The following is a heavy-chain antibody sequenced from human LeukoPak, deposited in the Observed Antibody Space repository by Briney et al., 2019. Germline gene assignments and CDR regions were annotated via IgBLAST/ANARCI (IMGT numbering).Heavy chain of an antibody. CDR2: ISYDGSNK. CDR1: GFTFSSYG. J-gene: IGHJ4*02. CDR3: AKGPSSSRYERNNYVWGSYTAPYYFDY. Sequence: AGGSLRLSCAASGFTFSSYGMHWVRQAPGKGLEWVAVISYDGSNKYYADSVKGRFTISRDNSKNTLYLQMNSLRAEDTAVYYCAKGPSSSRYERNNYVWGSYTAPYYFDYWGQGTLVTVSS. D-gene: IGHD3-16*01. V-gene: IGHV3-30*18.